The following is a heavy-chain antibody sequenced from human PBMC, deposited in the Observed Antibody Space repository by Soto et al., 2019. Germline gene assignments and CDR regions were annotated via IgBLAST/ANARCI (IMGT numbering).Heavy chain of an antibody. CDR2: IYSSGST. Sequence: QVQLQESGPGLVKPSETLSLTCTVSGDSVSSDNYYWSWIRQPPGKGLEWIGYIYSSGSTNYIPSHKSRVIISVDTSKNQFSLKLRSVTAADTAVYYCARGMDDNKVGWWGQGTLVTVSS. CDR1: GDSVSSDNYY. J-gene: IGHJ4*02. CDR3: ARGMDDNKVGW. D-gene: IGHD1-1*01. V-gene: IGHV4-61*01.